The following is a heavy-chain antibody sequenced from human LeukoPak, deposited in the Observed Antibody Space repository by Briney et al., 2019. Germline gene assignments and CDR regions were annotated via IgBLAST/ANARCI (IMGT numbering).Heavy chain of an antibody. CDR2: ISSSSSTI. CDR3: ARDVRGGYCSSTSCYTSDAFDI. J-gene: IGHJ3*02. D-gene: IGHD2-2*02. CDR1: GFTFSSYS. Sequence: GGSLRLSCAASGFTFSSYSMNWVRKAPGKGLEWVSYISSSSSTIYYADSVKGRFTISRDNAKNSLYLQMNSLRAEDTAVYYCARDVRGGYCSSTSCYTSDAFDIWGQGTMVTVSS. V-gene: IGHV3-48*01.